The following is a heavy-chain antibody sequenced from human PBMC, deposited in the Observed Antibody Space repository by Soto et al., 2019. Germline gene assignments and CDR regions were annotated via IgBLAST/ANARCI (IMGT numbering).Heavy chain of an antibody. CDR1: GYTFSGFY. V-gene: IGHV1-2*02. CDR3: ASAAVTGTAGLDF. D-gene: IGHD6-19*01. J-gene: IGHJ4*02. Sequence: VASVKVSCKASGYTFSGFYMHWARQAPGQGLEWMGWISPNSGGTKSAEKFQGRVTMTRDTSISTAYMELSRLTSDDTAVYYCASAAVTGTAGLDFWGQGTQVTVSS. CDR2: ISPNSGGT.